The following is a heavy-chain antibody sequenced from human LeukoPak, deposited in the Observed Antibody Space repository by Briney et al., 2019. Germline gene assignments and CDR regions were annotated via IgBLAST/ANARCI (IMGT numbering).Heavy chain of an antibody. CDR1: GGSISSYY. J-gene: IGHJ5*02. D-gene: IGHD3-3*01. CDR2: IYYSGST. V-gene: IGHV4-59*01. CDR3: ARGFGYDFWSGYPPQAALRVFDP. Sequence: SETLSLTCTVSGGSISSYYWSWIRQPPGKGLEWIGYIYYSGSTNYNPSLKSRVTISVDTSKNQFSLKLSSVTAADTAVYYCARGFGYDFWSGYPPQAALRVFDPWGQGTLVTVSS.